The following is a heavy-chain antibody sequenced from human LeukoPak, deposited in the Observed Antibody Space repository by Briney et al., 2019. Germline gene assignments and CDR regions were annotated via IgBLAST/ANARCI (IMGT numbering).Heavy chain of an antibody. D-gene: IGHD3-10*01. CDR1: GFTFRSYA. V-gene: IGHV3-30*18. Sequence: GGSLRLSCAASGFTFRSYAMHWVRQAPGKGLEWVAVISYDGSNKYFGDSVKGRFTMSRDNSKNTLYLQMDSPRAEDTAIYYCAKAVTSDYHSLYYNYYMDVWGKGTTVTVSS. CDR3: AKAVTSDYHSLYYNYYMDV. J-gene: IGHJ6*03. CDR2: ISYDGSNK.